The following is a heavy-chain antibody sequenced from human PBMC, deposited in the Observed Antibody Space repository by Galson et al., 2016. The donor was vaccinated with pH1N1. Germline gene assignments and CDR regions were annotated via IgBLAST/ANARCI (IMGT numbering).Heavy chain of an antibody. CDR3: ARDRSPARLYY. CDR2: IHTSGST. J-gene: IGHJ4*02. Sequence: TLSLTCTVSGTSISSGSYYWSWIRQPAGKGLEWIGHIHTSGSTNYNPSLKGRVTISVDTSKNQFSLKLTSVTAADTAVYYCARDRSPARLYYWGQGTLVTGSS. D-gene: IGHD2-2*01. V-gene: IGHV4-61*09. CDR1: GTSISSGSYY.